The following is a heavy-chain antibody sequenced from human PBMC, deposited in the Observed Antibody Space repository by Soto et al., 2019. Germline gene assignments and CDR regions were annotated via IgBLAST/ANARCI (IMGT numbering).Heavy chain of an antibody. D-gene: IGHD4-17*01. CDR2: ISYDGSNK. Sequence: PGGSLRLSCAASGFTFSSYAMHWVRQAPGKGLEWVAVISYDGSNKYYADSVKGRFTISRDNSKNTLYLQMNSLRAEDTAVYYCAKYYGDFGYYYYGMDVWGQGTTVTVSS. CDR1: GFTFSSYA. CDR3: AKYYGDFGYYYYGMDV. J-gene: IGHJ6*02. V-gene: IGHV3-30*18.